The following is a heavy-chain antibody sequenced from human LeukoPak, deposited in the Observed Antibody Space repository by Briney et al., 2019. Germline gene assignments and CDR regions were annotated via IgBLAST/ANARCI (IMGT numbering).Heavy chain of an antibody. CDR2: INQDGSQK. J-gene: IGHJ4*02. CDR3: ARVTYDRGWNGLFDY. Sequence: GGSLRLSCGASGFTFSTYWMSWVRQAPGKGLKWVASINQDGSQKYYVDSVKGRFTISRDNARNSLYLQMDSLRAVDAAVYYCARVTYDRGWNGLFDYWGQGTLVTVSS. V-gene: IGHV3-7*01. CDR1: GFTFSTYW. D-gene: IGHD6-19*01.